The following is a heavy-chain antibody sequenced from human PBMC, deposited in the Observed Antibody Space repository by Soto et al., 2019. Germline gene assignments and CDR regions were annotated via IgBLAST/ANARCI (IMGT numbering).Heavy chain of an antibody. CDR2: IYWDDDK. Sequence: QITLKESGPTLVKPTQTLTLTCTFSGFSLSTSGVGVGWIRQPPGKALEWLALIYWDDDKRYSPSLKSRLTITKDTTKNQVVLTTNNVDPVDTASYYCAQAVGIAAAGTYYYMDVWGKGTTVTVSS. CDR3: AQAVGIAAAGTYYYMDV. V-gene: IGHV2-5*02. J-gene: IGHJ6*03. CDR1: GFSLSTSGVG. D-gene: IGHD6-13*01.